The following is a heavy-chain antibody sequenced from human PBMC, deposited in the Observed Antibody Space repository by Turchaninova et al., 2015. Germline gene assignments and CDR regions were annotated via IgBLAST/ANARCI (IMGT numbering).Heavy chain of an antibody. D-gene: IGHD5-24*01. V-gene: IGHV3-23*04. CDR2: MIGDTRT. CDR3: AKDKVPDGLWNFDH. Sequence: VQLVEYGXXLVXPGGSLXLSCXGAGFTFNISTINWVRQAPGKGLEWVAGMIGDTRTYYTDSVKGRFTISRDNSKNTLFLQMNSLRAEDTAVYYCAKDKVPDGLWNFDHWGRGTLVTVSS. J-gene: IGHJ2*01. CDR1: GFTFNIST.